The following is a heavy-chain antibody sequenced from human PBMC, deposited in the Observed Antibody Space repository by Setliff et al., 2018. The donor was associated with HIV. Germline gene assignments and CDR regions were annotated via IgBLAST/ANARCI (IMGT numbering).Heavy chain of an antibody. V-gene: IGHV4-34*01. CDR1: GGSFSGYY. J-gene: IGHJ4*02. Sequence: PSETLSLTCAVYGGSFSGYYWSWIRQPPGKGLEWIGEINHSGSTNYNPSLKSRVTISVDTSMDQFSLKLNSETAADTAVYYCAAASSWDPLLDYWGQGTLVTVSS. CDR2: INHSGST. D-gene: IGHD6-13*01. CDR3: AAASSWDPLLDY.